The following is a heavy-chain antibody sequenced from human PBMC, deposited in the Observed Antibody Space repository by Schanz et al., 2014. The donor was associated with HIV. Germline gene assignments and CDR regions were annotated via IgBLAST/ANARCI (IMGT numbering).Heavy chain of an antibody. J-gene: IGHJ4*02. Sequence: QEQLVESGGGVVQPGRSLRLSCVASGFNFNSYGMHWVRQAPGKGLEWVAVISYDGTKKHYADSVKGRFTISRDNSKNSLSLLIKSLRAEDAAVYYCAVLWIQPPFDYWGQGTLVTVSS. CDR2: ISYDGTKK. CDR3: AVLWIQPPFDY. D-gene: IGHD5-18*01. V-gene: IGHV3-30*03. CDR1: GFNFNSYG.